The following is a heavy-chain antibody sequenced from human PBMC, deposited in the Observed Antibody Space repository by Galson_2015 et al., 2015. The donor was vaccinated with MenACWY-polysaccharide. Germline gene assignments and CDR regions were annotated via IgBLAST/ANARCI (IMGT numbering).Heavy chain of an antibody. D-gene: IGHD3-16*02. Sequence: SVKVSCKASGYTFTNFAIHWVRQAPGQGLEWMGWINAGNGDTKYSQKFQGRVTLIGDTSASTAYTQLSSLTSEDTALYCCVRGYVRGSHRPDYWGQGTLVTVSS. CDR2: INAGNGDT. J-gene: IGHJ4*02. CDR1: GYTFTNFA. CDR3: VRGYVRGSHRPDY. V-gene: IGHV1-3*01.